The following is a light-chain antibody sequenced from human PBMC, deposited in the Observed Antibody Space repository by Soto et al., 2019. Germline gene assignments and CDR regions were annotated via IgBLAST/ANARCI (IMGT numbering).Light chain of an antibody. Sequence: DIQMTQSPSSLSASVGETVIISCRASETITRYLNWYQSKPGKAPRLLISGASSLQSGVPSRFSGSYSGTDFTLTISSLQPEDFATYHCQQSYSNPLTFGGG. CDR1: ETITRY. CDR2: GAS. CDR3: QQSYSNPLT. V-gene: IGKV1-39*01. J-gene: IGKJ4*01.